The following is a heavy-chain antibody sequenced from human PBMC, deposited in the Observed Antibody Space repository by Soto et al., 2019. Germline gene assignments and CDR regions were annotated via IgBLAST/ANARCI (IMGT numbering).Heavy chain of an antibody. CDR3: AKDRGKGRQVTGGLDV. Sequence: GGSLRLSCAASGFTFSSYNMNWVRQAPGKGLEWVSSISGSSNHIFHADSVKGRFTISRDNAKNSLYLQMNSLRAEDTAVYYCAKDRGKGRQVTGGLDVWGQGTTVTVSS. V-gene: IGHV3-21*06. J-gene: IGHJ6*02. CDR1: GFTFSSYN. D-gene: IGHD2-21*02. CDR2: ISGSSNHI.